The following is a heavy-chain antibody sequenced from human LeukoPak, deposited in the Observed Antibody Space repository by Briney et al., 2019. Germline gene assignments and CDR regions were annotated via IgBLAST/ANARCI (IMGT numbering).Heavy chain of an antibody. D-gene: IGHD3-22*01. CDR2: ISWDGGST. Sequence: GGSLRLSCAASGFTFDDYTMHWVRQAPGKGLEWVSLISWDGGSTYYADSVKGRFTISRDNAKNSLYLQMNSLRAEDTAVYYCASSAVPYYYDSSGYLDYWGQGTLVTVSS. J-gene: IGHJ4*02. CDR3: ASSAVPYYYDSSGYLDY. CDR1: GFTFDDYT. V-gene: IGHV3-43*01.